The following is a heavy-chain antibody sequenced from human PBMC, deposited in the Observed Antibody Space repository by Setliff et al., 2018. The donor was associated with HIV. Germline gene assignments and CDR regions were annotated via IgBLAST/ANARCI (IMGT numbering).Heavy chain of an antibody. Sequence: GGSLRLSCAVSGFTVSSNYMTWVRQAPGKGLEWVSLIYRGGGTNYADSVKGRFTISRDNSKNTLYLQMNSLRAPDTAVYYCARGRYDYAWGSNREHYYYYMDVWGKGTTVTVSS. CDR2: IYRGGGT. CDR3: ARGRYDYAWGSNREHYYYYMDV. CDR1: GFTVSSNY. D-gene: IGHD3-16*02. V-gene: IGHV3-53*01. J-gene: IGHJ6*03.